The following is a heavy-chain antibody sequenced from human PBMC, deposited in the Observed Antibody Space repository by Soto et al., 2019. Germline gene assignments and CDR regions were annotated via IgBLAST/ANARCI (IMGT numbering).Heavy chain of an antibody. J-gene: IGHJ5*02. D-gene: IGHD4-17*01. CDR2: IYYSGST. CDR1: GGSISSYY. V-gene: IGHV4-59*08. CDR3: SRHSTVRWFDP. Sequence: QVQLQESGPGLVKPSATLSPTCTVSGGSISSYYGSWIRQPPGKGLEWIGYIYYSGSTNYNPSLKSRVTISVDTSKIQFSLKLSTVTAADTAVYYCSRHSTVRWFDPWGQGTLVTVSS.